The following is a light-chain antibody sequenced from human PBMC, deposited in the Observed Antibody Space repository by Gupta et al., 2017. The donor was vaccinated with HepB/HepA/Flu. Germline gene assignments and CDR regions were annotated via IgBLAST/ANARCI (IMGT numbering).Light chain of an antibody. J-gene: IGKJ2*01. V-gene: IGKV2-28*01. Sequence: DIVMTQSPLFLLVTPGEPASISCRSSQSLLHSNGYTYLDWYLQKPGQSPQLLIYLGSNRASGVPDRFSGSGSGTDFTLKISRVEAEDVGVYYCMQDLQTPRTFGQGTKLEIE. CDR2: LGS. CDR3: MQDLQTPRT. CDR1: QSLLHSNGYTY.